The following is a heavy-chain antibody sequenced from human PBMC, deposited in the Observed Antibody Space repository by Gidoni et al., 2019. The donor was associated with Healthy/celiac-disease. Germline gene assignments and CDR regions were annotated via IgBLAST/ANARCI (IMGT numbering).Heavy chain of an antibody. V-gene: IGHV4-61*02. CDR1: GGPISSGCYY. Sequence: QVQLQESGPGLVKPSQTLSLTCTVPGGPISSGCYYWSWIRQPAGKGLEWIGRIYTSGSTNYNPSLKSRVTISVDTSKNQFSLKLSSVTAADTAVYYCARTPIGSSSWLDSFDYWGQGTLVTVSS. D-gene: IGHD6-13*01. CDR3: ARTPIGSSSWLDSFDY. J-gene: IGHJ4*02. CDR2: IYTSGST.